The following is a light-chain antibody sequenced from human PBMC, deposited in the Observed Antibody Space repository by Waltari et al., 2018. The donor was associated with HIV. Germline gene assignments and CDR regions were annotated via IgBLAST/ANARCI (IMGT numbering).Light chain of an antibody. CDR2: RNN. V-gene: IGLV1-47*01. CDR1: RSNIGSNF. J-gene: IGLJ2*01. Sequence: QSVLTQPPSASGTPGQRVTISCSGSRSNIGSNFVYWYQQLPGMAPKLLIYRNNQRPSGVPDRSSCSTSGTSASLAISGLRSEDGADYYCAVWDDSLTGHVVFGGGTKLTVL. CDR3: AVWDDSLTGHVV.